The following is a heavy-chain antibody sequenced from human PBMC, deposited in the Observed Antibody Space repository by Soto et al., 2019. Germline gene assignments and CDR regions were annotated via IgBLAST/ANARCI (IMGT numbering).Heavy chain of an antibody. CDR1: GGSISSYY. Sequence: QVQLQESGPGLVKPSETLSLTCTVSGGSISSYYWSWIRQPPGKGLEWIGYIYYSGSTNYNPPPXXRXSISVDTSQTQFSLKLSSVTAADTAVYYCARSDGRYWGQGTLVTVSS. J-gene: IGHJ4*02. CDR2: IYYSGST. CDR3: ARSDGRY. V-gene: IGHV4-59*01.